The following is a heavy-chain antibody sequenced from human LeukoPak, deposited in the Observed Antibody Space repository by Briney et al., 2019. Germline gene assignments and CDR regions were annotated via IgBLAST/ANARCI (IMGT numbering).Heavy chain of an antibody. Sequence: PGGSLRLSCVASGFTFSGYALSWVRQAPGEGLEWVSAMGGNTGDTYYADSVKGRFTISRDSSKYTLYLQMNNLRAEDTAVYYCTGIGGTYLGDAFDIWGHGTVVTVSS. J-gene: IGHJ3*02. D-gene: IGHD3-16*01. CDR1: GFTFSGYA. CDR3: TGIGGTYLGDAFDI. CDR2: MGGNTGDT. V-gene: IGHV3-23*01.